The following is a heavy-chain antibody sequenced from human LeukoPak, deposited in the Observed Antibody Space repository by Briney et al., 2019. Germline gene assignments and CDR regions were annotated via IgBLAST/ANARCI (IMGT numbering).Heavy chain of an antibody. Sequence: GGSLRLSCAASGVTVSSTYMSWVRQTPGKGLEWVSVIYSGGSTYYADSVKGRFTISRDNSKNTLYLQMNSLRAEDTAVYYCARDLLEWYFGYWGQGTLVTVSS. J-gene: IGHJ4*02. CDR1: GVTVSSTY. CDR3: ARDLLEWYFGY. V-gene: IGHV3-66*01. D-gene: IGHD3-3*01. CDR2: IYSGGST.